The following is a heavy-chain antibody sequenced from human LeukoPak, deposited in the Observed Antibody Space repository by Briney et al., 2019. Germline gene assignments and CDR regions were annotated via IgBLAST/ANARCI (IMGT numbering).Heavy chain of an antibody. J-gene: IGHJ4*02. CDR2: IYTSGST. CDR1: GGSISSYY. Sequence: SVTLSLTCTVSGGSISSYYWSWIRQPAGKGLKWIGRIYTSGSTNYNPSLKSRVTMSVDPSKNQFSLKLSSVTAADTAVYYCARGGATYFDYWGQGTLVTVSS. D-gene: IGHD1-26*01. CDR3: ARGGATYFDY. V-gene: IGHV4-4*07.